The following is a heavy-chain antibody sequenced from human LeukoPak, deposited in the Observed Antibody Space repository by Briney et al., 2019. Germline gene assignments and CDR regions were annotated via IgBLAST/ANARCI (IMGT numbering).Heavy chain of an antibody. CDR1: GYTFTSYD. J-gene: IGHJ4*02. V-gene: IGHV1-8*03. CDR3: ARGGSYCSSTSCASAGFDY. D-gene: IGHD2-2*01. Sequence: ASVKVSCKASGYTFTSYDINWVRQATGQGLEWMGWMNPNSGNTGYAQKFQGRVTITRNTSISTAYMELSSLRSEDTAVYYCARGGSYCSSTSCASAGFDYWGQGTLVTVSS. CDR2: MNPNSGNT.